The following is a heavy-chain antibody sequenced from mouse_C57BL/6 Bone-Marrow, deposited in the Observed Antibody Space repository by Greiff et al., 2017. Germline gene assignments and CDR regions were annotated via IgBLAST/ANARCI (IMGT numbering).Heavy chain of an antibody. J-gene: IGHJ1*03. Sequence: EVMLVESGGGLVKPGGSLKLSCAASGFTFSSYTMSWVRQTPEKRLQWVAAISGGGGNTYYPDSGQGRFTISRDNDKNILYLQMRSLRSEDTALYYCSRQVTTVLATKYFDVWGTGTTVTVSS. V-gene: IGHV5-9*01. CDR3: SRQVTTVLATKYFDV. CDR1: GFTFSSYT. CDR2: ISGGGGNT. D-gene: IGHD1-1*01.